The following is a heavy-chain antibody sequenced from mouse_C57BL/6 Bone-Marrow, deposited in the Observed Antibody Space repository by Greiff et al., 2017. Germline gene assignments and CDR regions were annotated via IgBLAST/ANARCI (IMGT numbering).Heavy chain of an antibody. J-gene: IGHJ1*03. D-gene: IGHD1-1*01. V-gene: IGHV14-4*01. CDR2: IDPENGDT. CDR3: TRGGSWYFDV. Sequence: EVMLVESGAELVRPGASVKLSCTASGFNIKDDYMHWVKQRPEQGLEWIGWIDPENGDTEYASKFQGKATITADTSSNTAYLQLSSLTSEDTAVYYCTRGGSWYFDVWGTGTTVTVSS. CDR1: GFNIKDDY.